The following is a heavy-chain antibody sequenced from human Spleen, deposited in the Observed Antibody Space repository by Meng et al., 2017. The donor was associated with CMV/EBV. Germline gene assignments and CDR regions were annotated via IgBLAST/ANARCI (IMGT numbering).Heavy chain of an antibody. CDR3: ARFLTDFWSGYYPMGYYGMDV. V-gene: IGHV1-69*02. CDR2: IIPILGIA. J-gene: IGHJ6*02. D-gene: IGHD3-3*01. Sequence: SVKVSCKASGGTFSSYTISWVRQAPGQGLEWMGRIIPILGIANYAQKFQGRVTITADKSTSTAYMELSSLRSEDTAVYYCARFLTDFWSGYYPMGYYGMDVWGQGTTVTVSS. CDR1: GGTFSSYT.